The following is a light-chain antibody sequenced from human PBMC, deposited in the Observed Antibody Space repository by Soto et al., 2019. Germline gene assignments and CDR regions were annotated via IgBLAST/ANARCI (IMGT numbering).Light chain of an antibody. Sequence: EIVLTQSPGTLSLSPGERATLSCRASQSVSSNYLAWYQQKPGQAPRLLISGVSSRATGIPDRFSGSGSGTDFTLTISSLEPEDFAVYYCQQYGSSPRTFGQGTKVEIK. CDR3: QQYGSSPRT. V-gene: IGKV3-20*01. CDR2: GVS. J-gene: IGKJ1*01. CDR1: QSVSSNY.